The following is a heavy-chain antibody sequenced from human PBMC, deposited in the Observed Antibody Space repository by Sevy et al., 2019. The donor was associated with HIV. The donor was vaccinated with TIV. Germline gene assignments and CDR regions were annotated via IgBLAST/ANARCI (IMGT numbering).Heavy chain of an antibody. J-gene: IGHJ5*02. CDR3: ARPYSGSYRGFDP. Sequence: SETLSLTCAVYGGSFSGYYWSWIRQPPGKGLEWIGEINHSGSTNYNPSLKSRVTISVDTSKNQFSLRMSSVTAADTAVYCCARPYSGSYRGFDPWGQGTLVTVSS. D-gene: IGHD1-26*01. V-gene: IGHV4-34*01. CDR2: INHSGST. CDR1: GGSFSGYY.